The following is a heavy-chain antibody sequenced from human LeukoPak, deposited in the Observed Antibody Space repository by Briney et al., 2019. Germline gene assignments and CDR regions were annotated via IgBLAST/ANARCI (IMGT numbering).Heavy chain of an antibody. CDR1: GYSFTSYW. CDR2: IYPGDSDT. J-gene: IGHJ4*02. D-gene: IGHD3-10*01. CDR3: ARHALRFGEYQGFRSYYFDY. V-gene: IGHV5-51*01. Sequence: GESLRISCKGSGYSFTSYWIGWVRQMPGKGLEWMGIIYPGDSDTRYSPSFQGQVTISADKSISTAYLQWSSLKASDTAMYYCARHALRFGEYQGFRSYYFDYWGQGTLVTVSS.